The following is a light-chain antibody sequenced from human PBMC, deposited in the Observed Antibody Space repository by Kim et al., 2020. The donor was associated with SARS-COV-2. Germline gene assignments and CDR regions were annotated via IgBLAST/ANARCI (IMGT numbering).Light chain of an antibody. CDR3: CSRNSRAKVCV. CDR2: DEN. CDR1: SLRNSY. V-gene: IGLV3-19*01. J-gene: IGLJ1*01. Sequence: SSELTQDPTVSVALGQTVRITCQGDSLRNSYASWYQQKPGQAPILVMSDENNRPSGIPDRFSGSTSGSTASLTITGAQAEDEADYYCCSRNSRAKVCVFGTGTKVTVL.